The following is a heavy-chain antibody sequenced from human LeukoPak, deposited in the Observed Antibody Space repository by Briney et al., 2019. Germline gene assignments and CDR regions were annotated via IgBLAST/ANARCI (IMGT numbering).Heavy chain of an antibody. D-gene: IGHD3-3*01. V-gene: IGHV1-2*02. CDR1: GYTFTSYG. J-gene: IGHJ5*02. CDR3: ARARRFLEWFDP. Sequence: ASVKVSCKASGYTFTSYGISWVRQAPGQGLEWMGWINPNSGGTNYARKFQGRVTMTRDTSISTAYMELSRLRSDDTAVYYCARARRFLEWFDPWGQGTLVTVSS. CDR2: INPNSGGT.